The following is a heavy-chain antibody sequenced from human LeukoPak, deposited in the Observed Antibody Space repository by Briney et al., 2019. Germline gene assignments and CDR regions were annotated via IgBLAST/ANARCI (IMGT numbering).Heavy chain of an antibody. J-gene: IGHJ5*02. CDR2: INAGNGNT. D-gene: IGHD6-13*01. CDR1: GYTFTSYA. V-gene: IGHV1-3*01. Sequence: ASVKVSCKAPGYTFTSYAMRWVRLAPGQRLEWMGWINAGNGNTKYSQKFQGRVTITRDTSASTAYMELSSLRSEDTAVYYCARGAAAGTGDWFDPWGQGTLVTVSS. CDR3: ARGAAAGTGDWFDP.